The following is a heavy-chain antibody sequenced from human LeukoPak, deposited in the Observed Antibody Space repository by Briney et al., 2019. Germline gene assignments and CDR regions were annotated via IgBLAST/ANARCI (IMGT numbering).Heavy chain of an antibody. CDR2: TNPNSGGT. CDR1: GYTFSSHY. Sequence: ASVKVSCKASGYTFSSHYIHWVRQAPGQGLEWMGRTNPNSGGTNYAQKFQGRVTMTRDTSISTAYMELSRLRSDDTAVYYCARETMRGYSGYDLDYWGQGILVTVSS. V-gene: IGHV1-2*02. CDR3: ARETMRGYSGYDLDY. J-gene: IGHJ4*02. D-gene: IGHD5-12*01.